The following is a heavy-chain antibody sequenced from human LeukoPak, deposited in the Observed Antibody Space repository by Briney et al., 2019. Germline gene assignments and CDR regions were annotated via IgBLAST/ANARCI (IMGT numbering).Heavy chain of an antibody. D-gene: IGHD2-2*01. V-gene: IGHV1-8*02. CDR2: MNPNSGNT. CDR3: ARGVLRGRPAAKVWGNQDYYYYMDV. Sequence: ASVKVSCKASGGTFSSYAISWVRQATGQGLEWMGWMNPNSGNTGYAQKFQGRVTMTRNTSISTAYMELSSLRSEDTAVYYCARGVLRGRPAAKVWGNQDYYYYMDVWGKGTTVTISS. CDR1: GGTFSSYA. J-gene: IGHJ6*03.